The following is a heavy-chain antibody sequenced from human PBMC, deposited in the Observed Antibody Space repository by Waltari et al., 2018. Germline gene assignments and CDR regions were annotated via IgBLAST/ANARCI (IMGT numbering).Heavy chain of an antibody. CDR3: TRGGDDSSWYWRN. CDR2: INQDGSEK. D-gene: IGHD6-13*01. Sequence: VQLVESGGGLVQPGGSLRLSCAACGSPFCSIWSTWVRKAPGKGLEWVANINQDGSEKYSVESVKGRFTISRDNAKNSLYLQLNSLRADDTAVYYCTRGGDDSSWYWRNWGQGTLVTVSS. J-gene: IGHJ4*02. V-gene: IGHV3-7*01. CDR1: GSPFCSIW.